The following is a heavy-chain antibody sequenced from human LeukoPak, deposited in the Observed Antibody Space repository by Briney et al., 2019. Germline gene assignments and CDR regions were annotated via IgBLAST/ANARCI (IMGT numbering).Heavy chain of an antibody. CDR1: GGSISSGGYY. CDR2: TYYSGST. D-gene: IGHD4-17*01. J-gene: IGHJ3*02. Sequence: PSETLSLTCTVSGGSISSGGYYWSWIRQHPGKGLEWIGYTYYSGSTYYNPSLKSRVTISVDTSKNQFSLKLSSVTAADTAVYYCARGGTTVTFLDAFDIWGQGTVVTVSS. CDR3: ARGGTTVTFLDAFDI. V-gene: IGHV4-31*03.